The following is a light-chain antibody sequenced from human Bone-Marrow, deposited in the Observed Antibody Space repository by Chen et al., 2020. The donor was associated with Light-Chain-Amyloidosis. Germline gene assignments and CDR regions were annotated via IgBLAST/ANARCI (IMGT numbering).Light chain of an antibody. Sequence: QSALTQPASVSGSPGQSITISCTGTSSDVGSFNLVSWYQQHPGKAPKLMIFEVNKRPSGVSNGVAGAKSGNAASLTIWGRQAEEEAEYYGGSYAGRNTYVVGTDTKVTVL. J-gene: IGLJ1*01. CDR3: GSYAGRNTYV. CDR2: EVN. V-gene: IGLV2-23*02. CDR1: SSDVGSFNL.